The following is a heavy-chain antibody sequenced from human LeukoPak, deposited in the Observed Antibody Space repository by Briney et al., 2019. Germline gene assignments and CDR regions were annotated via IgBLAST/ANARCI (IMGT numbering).Heavy chain of an antibody. CDR1: GGSISSYY. CDR2: IYYSGST. V-gene: IGHV4-59*12. D-gene: IGHD5-12*01. CDR3: TRDSGYKFDF. Sequence: SETLSLTCTVSGGSISSYYWSWIRQPPGKGLEWIGYIYYSGSTNYNPSLKSRVTISVDTSKNQFTLKLNSVIVADTAVYYCTRDSGYKFDFWGQGTLVMVSS. J-gene: IGHJ4*02.